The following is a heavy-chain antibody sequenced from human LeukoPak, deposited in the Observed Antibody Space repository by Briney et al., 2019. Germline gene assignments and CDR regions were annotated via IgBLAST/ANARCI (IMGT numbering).Heavy chain of an antibody. V-gene: IGHV3-48*01. D-gene: IGHD1-26*01. CDR2: ISSSSSTI. CDR1: GFTFSSYS. J-gene: IGHJ4*02. Sequence: GGSLRLSCAASGFTFSSYSMSWVRQAPGKGLEWVSYISSSSSTIYYADSVKGRFTISRDNAKNSLYLQMNSLRAEDTAVYYCARSIVGAPDYWGQGTLVTVSS. CDR3: ARSIVGAPDY.